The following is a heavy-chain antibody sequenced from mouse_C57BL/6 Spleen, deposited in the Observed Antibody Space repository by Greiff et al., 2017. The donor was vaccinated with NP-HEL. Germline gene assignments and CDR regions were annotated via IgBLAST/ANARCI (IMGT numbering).Heavy chain of an antibody. CDR3: ARGGDSSGLYYYAMDY. J-gene: IGHJ4*01. CDR1: GYAFSSSW. D-gene: IGHD3-2*02. V-gene: IGHV1-82*01. Sequence: QVQLQQSGPELVKPGASVKISCKASGYAFSSSWMNWVKQRPGKGLEWIGRIYPGDGDTNYNGKFKGKATLTADKSSSTAYMQLSSLTSEDSAVYFCARGGDSSGLYYYAMDYWGQGTSVTVSS. CDR2: IYPGDGDT.